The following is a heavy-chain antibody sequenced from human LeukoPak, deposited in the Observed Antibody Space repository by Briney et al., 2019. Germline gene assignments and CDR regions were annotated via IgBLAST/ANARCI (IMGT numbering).Heavy chain of an antibody. D-gene: IGHD6-13*01. CDR3: AKPGIAAAGGLSDI. CDR1: GFTFNNYA. Sequence: GGSLRLSCAASGFTFNNYAMSWVRQAPGKGLEWVSAISGSDAGTYYADSVKGRFTISRDNSKNTLYLQMNSLRAEDTAVYYCAKPGIAAAGGLSDIWGQGTMVTVSS. V-gene: IGHV3-23*01. J-gene: IGHJ3*02. CDR2: ISGSDAGT.